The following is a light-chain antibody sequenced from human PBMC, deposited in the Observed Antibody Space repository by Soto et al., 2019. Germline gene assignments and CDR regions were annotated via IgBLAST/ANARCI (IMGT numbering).Light chain of an antibody. CDR3: QQYGSSGT. CDR1: QSVSNNY. CDR2: GAS. J-gene: IGKJ1*01. V-gene: IGKV3-20*01. Sequence: DIVLTQSPGTLSLSPGERATLSCRASQSVSNNYLAWYQQKPGQAPRLLIYGASNRATGIPDRFSGSGSGTDFTLTISRLEPEDFAVYYGQQYGSSGTFGQGTKVDIK.